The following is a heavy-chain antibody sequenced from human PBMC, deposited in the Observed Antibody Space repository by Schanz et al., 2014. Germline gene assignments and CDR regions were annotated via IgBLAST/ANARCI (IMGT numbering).Heavy chain of an antibody. D-gene: IGHD1-26*01. CDR1: GFTFSTCA. Sequence: VQLVESGGGVVQPGRSLRLSCAASGFTFSTCAMHWVRQAPGKGLEWVSLISGRGDSTHYADSVKGRFTISRDNSKNTMYLQMNSLRAEDTAVYYCVKDLQRELLRDDHYY. CDR2: ISGRGDST. J-gene: IGHJ6*01. V-gene: IGHV3-23*04. CDR3: VKDLQRELLRDDHYY.